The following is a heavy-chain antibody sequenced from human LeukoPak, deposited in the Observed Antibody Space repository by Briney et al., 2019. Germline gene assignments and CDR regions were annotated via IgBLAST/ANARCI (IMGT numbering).Heavy chain of an antibody. CDR2: IYYSGST. Sequence: SETLSLTCTVSGGSISSYYWSWIRQPPGKGLEWIGYIYYSGSTNYNPSLKSRVTISVDTSKNQSSLKLSSVTAADTAVYYCARDHAPYYYYGTDVWGQGTTVTVSS. J-gene: IGHJ6*02. CDR3: ARDHAPYYYYGTDV. CDR1: GGSISSYY. V-gene: IGHV4-59*01.